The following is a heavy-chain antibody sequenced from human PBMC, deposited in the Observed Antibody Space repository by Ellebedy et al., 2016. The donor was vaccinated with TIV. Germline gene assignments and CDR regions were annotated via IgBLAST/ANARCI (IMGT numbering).Heavy chain of an antibody. CDR1: GFTFSNYA. CDR2: IYSGGST. Sequence: GGSLRLSXAASGFTFSNYAIHWVRQAPGKGLEWVSVIYSGGSTFYADSVKGRFTISRDNSKNTLYLQMNSLRAEDTAVYYCATRDYDLWSGVSYYYYMDVWGKGTTVTVSS. V-gene: IGHV3-53*01. J-gene: IGHJ6*03. CDR3: ATRDYDLWSGVSYYYYMDV. D-gene: IGHD3-3*01.